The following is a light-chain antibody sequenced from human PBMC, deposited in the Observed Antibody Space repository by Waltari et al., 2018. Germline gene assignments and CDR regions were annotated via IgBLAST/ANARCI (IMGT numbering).Light chain of an antibody. CDR2: VAS. V-gene: IGKV1-NL1*01. CDR3: QEFYRSLSRT. Sequence: DIQMTQSPSSLSASVGDTITITCRASQDIDTSLAWYQQKPGEAPKLLIFVASRLQGGVPSRFSGNGSGTDFSLTIRSLQPEDFATYYCQEFYRSLSRTFGGGTKVDIK. J-gene: IGKJ4*01. CDR1: QDIDTS.